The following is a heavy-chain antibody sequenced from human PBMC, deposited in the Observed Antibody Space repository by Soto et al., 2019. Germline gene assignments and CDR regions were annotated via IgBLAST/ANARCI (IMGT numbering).Heavy chain of an antibody. D-gene: IGHD6-13*01. CDR1: GGSVSSGSYY. CDR2: IYYSGST. CDR3: ATLAAAGPPGSFDP. V-gene: IGHV4-61*01. J-gene: IGHJ5*02. Sequence: SETLSLTCTVSGGSVSSGSYYWSWVRQPPGKGLEWIGYIYYSGSTNYNPSLKSRVTISVDTSKNQFSLKLSSVTAADTAVYYCATLAAAGPPGSFDPWGQGPLVTVSS.